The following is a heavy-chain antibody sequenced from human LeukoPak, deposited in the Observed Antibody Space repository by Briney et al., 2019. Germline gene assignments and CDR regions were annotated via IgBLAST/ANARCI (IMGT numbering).Heavy chain of an antibody. Sequence: PSETLSPTCAVSGGSISSSNWWSWVRQPPGKGLEWIGEIYHSGSTNYNPSLKSRVTISVDKSQNQFSLKLSSVTAADTAVYYCARPLLGYSYGHDYWGQGTLVTVSS. CDR2: IYHSGST. J-gene: IGHJ4*02. V-gene: IGHV4-4*02. CDR3: ARPLLGYSYGHDY. CDR1: GGSISSSNW. D-gene: IGHD5-18*01.